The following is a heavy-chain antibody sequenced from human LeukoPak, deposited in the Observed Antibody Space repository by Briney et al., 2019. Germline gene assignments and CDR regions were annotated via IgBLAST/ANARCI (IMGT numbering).Heavy chain of an antibody. Sequence: GGSLRLSCAASGFTFSSYGMHWVRQAPGKGLEWVAVISYDGSNKYYADSVKGRFTISRDNSKNTLYLQMNSLRAEDTAVYYCAKEGDDIVVVPAFWGQGTLVTVSS. V-gene: IGHV3-30*18. J-gene: IGHJ4*02. CDR1: GFTFSSYG. CDR2: ISYDGSNK. CDR3: AKEGDDIVVVPAF. D-gene: IGHD2-2*01.